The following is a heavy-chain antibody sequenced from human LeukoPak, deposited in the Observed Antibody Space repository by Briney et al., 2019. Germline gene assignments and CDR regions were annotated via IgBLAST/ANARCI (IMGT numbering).Heavy chain of an antibody. V-gene: IGHV1-2*02. CDR1: GYTFTGYY. J-gene: IGHJ6*02. CDR2: INPNSGGT. CDR3: ARGGIVVVPAAMAYYYYYGMDV. D-gene: IGHD2-2*01. Sequence: ASVKVSCKASGYTFTGYYMHWVRQAPGQGPEWMGWINPNSGGTNYAQKFQGRVTMTRDTSISTAYMELSRLRSDDTAVYYCARGGIVVVPAAMAYYYYYGMDVWGQGTTVTVSS.